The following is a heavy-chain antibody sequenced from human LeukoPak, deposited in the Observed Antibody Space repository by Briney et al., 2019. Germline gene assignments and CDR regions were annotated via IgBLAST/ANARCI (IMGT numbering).Heavy chain of an antibody. CDR1: GSSISSYY. CDR3: ARYRGYDILTGYYYYGMDV. V-gene: IGHV4-59*01. J-gene: IGHJ6*04. Sequence: SETLSLTCTVSGSSISSYYWSWIRQPPGKGLEWIRYIYYSGSTNYNPSLKSRVTISVDTSKNQFSLKLSSVTAADTAVYYCARYRGYDILTGYYYYGMDVWGKGTTVTVSS. CDR2: IYYSGST. D-gene: IGHD3-9*01.